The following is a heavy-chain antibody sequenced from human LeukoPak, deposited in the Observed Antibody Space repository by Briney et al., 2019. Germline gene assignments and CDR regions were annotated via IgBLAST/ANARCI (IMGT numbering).Heavy chain of an antibody. CDR3: ARVWGGIGGYCSGGGCYSIDY. CDR1: GFTFSSYS. D-gene: IGHD2-15*01. V-gene: IGHV3-21*01. CDR2: ISSSSSYI. Sequence: GGSLRLSCAASGFTFSSYSMNWVRQAPGKGLEWVSSISSSSSYIYYADSVKGRFTISRDNAKNSLYLQMNSLRAEDTAVYYCARVWGGIGGYCSGGGCYSIDYWGQGTLVTVSS. J-gene: IGHJ4*02.